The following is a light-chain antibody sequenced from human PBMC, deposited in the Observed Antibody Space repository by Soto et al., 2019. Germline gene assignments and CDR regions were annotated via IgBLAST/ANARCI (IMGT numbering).Light chain of an antibody. Sequence: EIVLTQSPGTLSLSPGERATLSCRASQSVSRNYLAWYQQRPGQALRLLIYAVSSRATDIPDRFSGSGSGTDFTLTISRLEPEDFAVYYCQHYGSSPGTFGLGTKLEI. CDR3: QHYGSSPGT. CDR1: QSVSRNY. V-gene: IGKV3-20*01. J-gene: IGKJ2*02. CDR2: AVS.